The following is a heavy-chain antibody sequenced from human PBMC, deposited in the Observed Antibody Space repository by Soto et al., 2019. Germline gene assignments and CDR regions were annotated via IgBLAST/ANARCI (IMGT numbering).Heavy chain of an antibody. CDR2: IYYSGSA. Sequence: SETLSLTCTVSGGSISSYYWSWIRQPPGKGLEWIGYIYYSGSANYNPSLKSRVTISVDTSKNQFSLKLSSVTAADTAVYYCARDMVRGVIINWGQGTLVTVSS. V-gene: IGHV4-59*01. CDR3: ARDMVRGVIIN. J-gene: IGHJ4*02. D-gene: IGHD3-10*01. CDR1: GGSISSYY.